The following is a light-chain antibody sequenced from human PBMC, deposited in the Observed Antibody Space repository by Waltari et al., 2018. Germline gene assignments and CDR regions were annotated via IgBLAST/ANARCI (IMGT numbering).Light chain of an antibody. CDR3: SSYTSSSTSYV. CDR2: DVS. CDR1: SSDVGGYNY. J-gene: IGLJ1*01. Sequence: QSALTQPASVSGSPGQSITISCTGTSSDVGGYNYVSWYQQHPGMAPKLMIFDVSNRPSGVSNRFSVSKSGNTASLTISGLRAEDEADYYCSSYTSSSTSYVFGTGTKVTIL. V-gene: IGLV2-14*03.